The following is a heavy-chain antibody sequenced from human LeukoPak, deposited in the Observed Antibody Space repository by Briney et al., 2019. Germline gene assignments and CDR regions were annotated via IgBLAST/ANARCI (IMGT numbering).Heavy chain of an antibody. Sequence: GASVKVSCKASGYTFTGYYMHWVRQAPGQGLEWMGWINPNSGGTNYAQKFQGRVTMTRDTSISTAYMELSRLRSDDTAVYYCARERAYCSGGSCYHFDYWGQGTLVTVSS. CDR3: ARERAYCSGGSCYHFDY. J-gene: IGHJ4*02. CDR2: INPNSGGT. D-gene: IGHD2-15*01. CDR1: GYTFTGYY. V-gene: IGHV1-2*02.